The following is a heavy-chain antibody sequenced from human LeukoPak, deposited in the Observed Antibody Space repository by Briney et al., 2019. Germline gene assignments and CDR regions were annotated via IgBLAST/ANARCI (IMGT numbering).Heavy chain of an antibody. CDR3: AKVLGYCTNGVCYGGDNAFDI. Sequence: GGSLRLSCDASGFTFTYVAMNWVRQAPGKGLEWVSSMSLVADTTYYADSVKGRFIISADNSKNTLYLQMSSLRADDTAVYYCAKVLGYCTNGVCYGGDNAFDIWGQGTMVTVSS. V-gene: IGHV3-23*01. CDR1: GFTFTYVA. J-gene: IGHJ3*02. CDR2: MSLVADTT. D-gene: IGHD2-8*01.